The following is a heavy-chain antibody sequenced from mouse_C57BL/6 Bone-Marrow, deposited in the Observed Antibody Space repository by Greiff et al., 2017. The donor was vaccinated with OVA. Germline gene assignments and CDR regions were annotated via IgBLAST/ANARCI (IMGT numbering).Heavy chain of an antibody. J-gene: IGHJ1*03. D-gene: IGHD1-1*01. V-gene: IGHV1-19*01. Sequence: EVKLQQSGPVLVKPGASVKMSCKASGYTFTDYYMNWVKQSHGKSLEWIGVINPYNGGTSYNQKFKGKATLTVDKSSSTAYMELNSLTSEDSAVYYCVRGYYYGYWYFDVWGTGTTVTVSS. CDR2: INPYNGGT. CDR1: GYTFTDYY. CDR3: VRGYYYGYWYFDV.